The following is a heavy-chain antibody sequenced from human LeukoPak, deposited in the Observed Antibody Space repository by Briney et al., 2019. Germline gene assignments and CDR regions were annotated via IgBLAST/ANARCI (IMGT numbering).Heavy chain of an antibody. V-gene: IGHV3-23*01. J-gene: IGHJ4*02. CDR1: GFTFSSYA. Sequence: GGSLRLSCAASGFTFSSYAMSWVRQAPGKGLEWVSGISGSGGSTYYADSVKGRFTISRDNSKNTLHLQMNSLRAEDTALYYCAKDPQSSGWYYFNYWGQGTLVTVSS. D-gene: IGHD6-19*01. CDR3: AKDPQSSGWYYFNY. CDR2: ISGSGGST.